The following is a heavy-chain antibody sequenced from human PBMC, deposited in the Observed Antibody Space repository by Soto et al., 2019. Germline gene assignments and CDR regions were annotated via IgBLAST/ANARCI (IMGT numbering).Heavy chain of an antibody. J-gene: IGHJ4*02. V-gene: IGHV3-23*01. CDR2: ISGSGGST. D-gene: IGHD2-15*01. CDR1: GFTFSSYA. CDR3: ARGHCSGGSCSPFDS. Sequence: EVQLLESGGDLVQPGGSLRLSCAASGFTFSSYAMSWVRQAPGKGLEWVSGISGSGGSTYFADSVKGRFTISRDNSKNTLYMQMNRLKAEDTAVYYCARGHCSGGSCSPFDSWGQGTLVTVSS.